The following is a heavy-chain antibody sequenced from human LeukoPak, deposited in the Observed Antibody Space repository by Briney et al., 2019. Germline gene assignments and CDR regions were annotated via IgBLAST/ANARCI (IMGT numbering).Heavy chain of an antibody. CDR1: GFTFSSYS. D-gene: IGHD3-22*01. CDR2: IYTGGST. V-gene: IGHV3-66*01. J-gene: IGHJ4*02. CDR3: AKDGIYDEGFDS. Sequence: GGSLRLSCAASGFTFSSYSMNWVRQAPGKGLEWVSIIYTGGSTYYADSVKGRFTISRDTSKNTLYLQMNSLRAEDTAMYYCAKDGIYDEGFDSWGQGALVTVSS.